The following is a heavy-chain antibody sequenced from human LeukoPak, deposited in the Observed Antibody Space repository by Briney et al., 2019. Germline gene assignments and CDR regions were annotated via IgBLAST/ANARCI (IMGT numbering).Heavy chain of an antibody. D-gene: IGHD6-13*01. V-gene: IGHV1-2*02. CDR3: ATGGYSSSLWEFDP. CDR1: GYTFTGYY. J-gene: IGHJ5*02. Sequence: ASVKVSCKASGYTFTGYYMHWVRQAPGQGLEWMGWINANSGSTNYAQKFQGRVTMTRDTSISTAYMELSRLRSDDTAVYYCATGGYSSSLWEFDPWGQGTLVSVSS. CDR2: INANSGST.